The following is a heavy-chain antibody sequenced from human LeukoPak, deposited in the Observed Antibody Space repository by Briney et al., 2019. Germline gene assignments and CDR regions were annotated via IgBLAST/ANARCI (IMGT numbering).Heavy chain of an antibody. V-gene: IGHV3-13*04. Sequence: QPGGSLRLSCAASGFSFSKYDMHWDRQATGKGLEWVSSVGTAGETYYPGSVRGRFTISRENAKNSLILQMNSLRDGDTAVYYCARGTTRDRSAMKNAFDIWGQGTMVTVSS. CDR3: ARGTTRDRSAMKNAFDI. D-gene: IGHD3-22*01. J-gene: IGHJ3*02. CDR2: VGTAGET. CDR1: GFSFSKYD.